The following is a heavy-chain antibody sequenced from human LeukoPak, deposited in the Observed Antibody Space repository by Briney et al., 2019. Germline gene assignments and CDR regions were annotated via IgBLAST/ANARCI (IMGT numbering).Heavy chain of an antibody. CDR1: GFTVSSNY. V-gene: IGHV3-23*01. CDR2: ISGNGGST. Sequence: LSGGSLRLSCAASGFTVSSNYMSWVRQAPGKGLEWVSAISGNGGSTYYADSVKGRFTISRDNSKNTLYLQMNSLRAEDTAVYYCAKGSANYYYYYMDVWRKGTTVTVSS. J-gene: IGHJ6*03. CDR3: AKGSANYYYYYMDV. D-gene: IGHD3-10*01.